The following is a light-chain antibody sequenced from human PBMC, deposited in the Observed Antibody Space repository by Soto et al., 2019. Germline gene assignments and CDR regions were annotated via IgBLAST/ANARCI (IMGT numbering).Light chain of an antibody. V-gene: IGKV1-5*03. CDR1: QSVSGW. J-gene: IGKJ1*01. CDR2: KAS. CDR3: QQYNSYS. Sequence: DIQMTQSPSTLSASVGDTVTVTCRASQSVSGWLAWYQQKPGEAPKLLIYKASTLKSGVPSRFSGSGSGTEFTLTISSLQPDDFATYYCQQYNSYSFGQGTKVDIK.